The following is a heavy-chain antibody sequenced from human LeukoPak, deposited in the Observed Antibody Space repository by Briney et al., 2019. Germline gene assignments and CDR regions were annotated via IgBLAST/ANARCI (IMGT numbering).Heavy chain of an antibody. CDR3: ARDLGIGWYMFDY. D-gene: IGHD6-19*01. J-gene: IGHJ4*02. V-gene: IGHV1-46*01. CDR2: INPSDGST. Sequence: ASVEVSCKASGYTFTSHYVHWVRQAPGQGLEWVGRINPSDGSTSYAQKFQGRVPMTRDTATGTVYMELSSLRSEDTAMYYCARDLGIGWYMFDYWGQGTLVTVSS. CDR1: GYTFTSHY.